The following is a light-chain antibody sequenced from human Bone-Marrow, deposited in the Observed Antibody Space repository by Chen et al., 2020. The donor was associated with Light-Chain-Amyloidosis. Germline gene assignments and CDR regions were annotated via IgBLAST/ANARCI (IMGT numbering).Light chain of an antibody. V-gene: IGKV3-20*01. J-gene: IGKJ4*01. CDR3: QQYGTSPLT. CDR1: QTISSNY. Sequence: EIVLTQSPGTLSLSPGEGANLSCSASQTISSNYLTWYQQKFGQSTRLLIYVSSSRATGIPDRFTGSGSGTDFTLTINRLEPEDFAMYYCQQYGTSPLTFGGGTKVEIK. CDR2: VSS.